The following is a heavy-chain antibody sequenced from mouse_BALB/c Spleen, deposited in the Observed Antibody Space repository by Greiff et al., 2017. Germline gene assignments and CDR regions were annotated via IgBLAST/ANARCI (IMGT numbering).Heavy chain of an antibody. D-gene: IGHD4-1*01. V-gene: IGHV10-1*02. J-gene: IGHJ4*01. CDR1: GFTFNTYA. CDR2: IRSKSNNYAT. Sequence: EVQLVESGGGLVQPKGSLKLSCAASGFTFNTYAMNWVRQAPGKGLEWVARIRSKSNNYATYYADSVKDRFTISRDDSQSMLYLQMNNLKTEDTAMYYCVRGTGRGGAMDYWGQGTSVTVSS. CDR3: VRGTGRGGAMDY.